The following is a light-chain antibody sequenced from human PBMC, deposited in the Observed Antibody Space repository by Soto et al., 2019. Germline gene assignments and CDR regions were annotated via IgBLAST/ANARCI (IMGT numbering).Light chain of an antibody. J-gene: IGKJ1*01. V-gene: IGKV2-28*01. CDR3: MQALKIRT. Sequence: DIVMTQSPLSLPVTPGEPASISCRSSQSLLHSNGYNYLDWYLQKPGQSPQLLIYLGSNRASGVPDRISGSGSGTDFSLRISRVEAEDVGVYYCMQALKIRTFGQGTNVEIK. CDR1: QSLLHSNGYNY. CDR2: LGS.